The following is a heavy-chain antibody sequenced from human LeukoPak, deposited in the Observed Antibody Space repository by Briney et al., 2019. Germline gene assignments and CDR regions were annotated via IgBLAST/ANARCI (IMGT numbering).Heavy chain of an antibody. J-gene: IGHJ6*02. CDR1: GGSISSSSYY. D-gene: IGHD6-13*01. CDR3: ARDRQYSSSWYYYGMDV. Sequence: SETLSLTCTVSGGSISSSSYYWGWIRQPPGKGLEWIGSIYYSGSTYYNPSLKSRVTISVDTSKNQFSLKLSSVTAADTAVYYCARDRQYSSSWYYYGMDVWGQGTTVTVSS. CDR2: IYYSGST. V-gene: IGHV4-39*07.